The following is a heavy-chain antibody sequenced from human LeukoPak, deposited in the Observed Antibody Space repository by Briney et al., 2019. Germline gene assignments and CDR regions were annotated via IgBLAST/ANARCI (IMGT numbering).Heavy chain of an antibody. J-gene: IGHJ4*02. CDR3: AKGGYYDSSGYYGY. D-gene: IGHD3-22*01. Sequence: GGSLRLSCAASGFTFSSYAMSWVRQAPGKGLEWVSAISGSGGSTYYADSVKGRFTISRDNSKNTLYLQMNSLRAEDTAVYYCAKGGYYDSSGYYGYWGQGTLVTVSS. CDR1: GFTFSSYA. CDR2: ISGSGGST. V-gene: IGHV3-23*01.